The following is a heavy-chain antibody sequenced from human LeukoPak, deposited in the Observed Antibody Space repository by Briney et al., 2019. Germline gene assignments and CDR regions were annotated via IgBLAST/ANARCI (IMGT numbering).Heavy chain of an antibody. CDR1: GFTFSSYA. J-gene: IGHJ6*02. Sequence: PGGSLRLSCAASGFTFSSYAMSWVRQAPGKGLDWVSGISGSDGSTYYADSVKGRFTISKDNAKNSLYLQMNSLRAEDTALYHCARNNGMDVWGQGTTVIVSS. V-gene: IGHV3-23*01. CDR3: ARNNGMDV. CDR2: ISGSDGST.